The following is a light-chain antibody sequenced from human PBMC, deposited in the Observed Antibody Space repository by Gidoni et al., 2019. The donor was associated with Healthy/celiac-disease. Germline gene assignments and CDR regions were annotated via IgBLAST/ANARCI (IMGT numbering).Light chain of an antibody. CDR2: AAS. CDR1: QSISSY. CDR3: QQSYSTPRVFT. J-gene: IGKJ3*01. Sequence: DIQMTQSPSSLFASVGDRVTITCRASQSISSYLNWYQQKPGKAPKLLIYAASSLQSGVPSRFSGSGSGTDFTLTISSLQPEDFATYYCQQSYSTPRVFTFGPGTKVDIK. V-gene: IGKV1-39*01.